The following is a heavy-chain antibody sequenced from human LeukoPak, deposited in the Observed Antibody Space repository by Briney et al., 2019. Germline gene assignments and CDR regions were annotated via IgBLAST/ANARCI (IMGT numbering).Heavy chain of an antibody. J-gene: IGHJ4*02. D-gene: IGHD3-9*01. V-gene: IGHV3-48*04. CDR2: ISSSSSTI. CDR3: ARDLLGMTGG. Sequence: AGGSLRLSCAASGFTFSSYSMNWVRQAPGKGLEWVSYISSSSSTIYYADSVKGRFTISRDNAKNSLYLQMNSLGAEDTAVYYCARDLLGMTGGWGQGTLVTVSS. CDR1: GFTFSSYS.